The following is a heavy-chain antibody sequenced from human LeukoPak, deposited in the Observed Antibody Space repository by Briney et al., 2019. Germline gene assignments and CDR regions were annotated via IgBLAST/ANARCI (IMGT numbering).Heavy chain of an antibody. Sequence: GGSLRLSCGVAGISFTDHWLHWVRQAPGKGLVWVSRINSDGSSITYADSVKGRFTISRDNAKNTLFLQMNSLRVEDTAVYYCAREGRVSGYDFDCWGQGTLVTVSS. CDR1: GISFTDHW. CDR3: AREGRVSGYDFDC. V-gene: IGHV3-74*03. CDR2: INSDGSSI. D-gene: IGHD5-12*01. J-gene: IGHJ4*02.